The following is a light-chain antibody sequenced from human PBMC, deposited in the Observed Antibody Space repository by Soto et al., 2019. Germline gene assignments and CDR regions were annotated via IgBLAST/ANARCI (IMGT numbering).Light chain of an antibody. CDR2: GAS. Sequence: DTQMTRSPSTLSASVGDRVTITCRASQSVSMWLAWFQQKPGKAPRLLIYGASDLESGVPSRFSGSGSGTEFTLTISSLQPEDAATYYCQQYNTYLTWTFGQGTKVDIK. CDR3: QQYNTYLTWT. V-gene: IGKV1-5*01. J-gene: IGKJ1*01. CDR1: QSVSMW.